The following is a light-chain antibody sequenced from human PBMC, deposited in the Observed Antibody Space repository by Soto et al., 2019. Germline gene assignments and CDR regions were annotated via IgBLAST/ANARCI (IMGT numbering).Light chain of an antibody. J-gene: IGKJ1*01. CDR2: AAS. V-gene: IGKV1-39*01. Sequence: DIQMTQSPSSLSASVGDRVTITCRASQSISSYLNWYQQKPGKAPNLLIYAASNLQSGVPSRYIGSESGTEFTLSISSLHPEDFATYYCQQSYATPWTFGHGTTVEI. CDR1: QSISSY. CDR3: QQSYATPWT.